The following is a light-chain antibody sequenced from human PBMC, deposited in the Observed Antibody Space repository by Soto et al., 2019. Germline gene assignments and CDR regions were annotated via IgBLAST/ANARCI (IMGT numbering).Light chain of an antibody. V-gene: IGKV3-11*01. CDR2: DAS. CDR1: ESVSNY. Sequence: EIVLTQSPATLSLSPGERATLSCRASESVSNYLAWYQQKPGQAPRLLIYDASNRAAAIPASFSGSGSGTAFTRTITRPEPEDFAVYPSQGPRTFGQRTRLEIK. CDR3: QGPRT. J-gene: IGKJ5*01.